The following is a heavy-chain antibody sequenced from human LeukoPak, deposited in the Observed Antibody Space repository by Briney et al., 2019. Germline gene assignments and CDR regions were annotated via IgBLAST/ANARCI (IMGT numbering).Heavy chain of an antibody. J-gene: IGHJ4*02. CDR1: GGSISSSNW. D-gene: IGHD3-10*01. V-gene: IGHV4-4*02. Sequence: SETLSLTCDVSGGSISSSNWWSWVRQSPEKGLEWLAEIYHSGNFNRNPSLKSRVTISVDKSKNPFSLNLTSVTAADTAVYYCARDRQEGGSGRIDYWGQGTLVTVSS. CDR3: ARDRQEGGSGRIDY. CDR2: IYHSGNF.